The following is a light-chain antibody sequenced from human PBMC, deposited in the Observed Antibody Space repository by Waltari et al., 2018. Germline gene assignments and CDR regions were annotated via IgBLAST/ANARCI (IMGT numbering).Light chain of an antibody. J-gene: IGKJ2*01. CDR2: DAT. V-gene: IGKV1-33*01. CDR3: QHFDNLLFT. Sequence: DIQVTQSPSSLSASVGDRVTITCQASQDISHYLNWYQQRPGKAPKVLIYDATLLKIGVPSRFSGSGSGTDFTFAITSLQPEDAATYYCQHFDNLLFTFGQGTKLKI. CDR1: QDISHY.